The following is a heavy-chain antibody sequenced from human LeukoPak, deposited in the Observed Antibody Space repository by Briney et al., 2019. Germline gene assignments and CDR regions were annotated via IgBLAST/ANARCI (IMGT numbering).Heavy chain of an antibody. V-gene: IGHV1-58*02. CDR2: IVVGSGNT. CDR1: GFTFTSSA. D-gene: IGHD3-22*01. Sequence: SVKVSCKASGFTFTSSAMQWVRQARGQRLEWIGWIVVGSGNTNYAQKFQERVTITRDMSTSTAYMELSSLRSEDTAVYYCARGRDYYDSSGYYETPFDYWGQGTLVTVSS. CDR3: ARGRDYYDSSGYYETPFDY. J-gene: IGHJ4*02.